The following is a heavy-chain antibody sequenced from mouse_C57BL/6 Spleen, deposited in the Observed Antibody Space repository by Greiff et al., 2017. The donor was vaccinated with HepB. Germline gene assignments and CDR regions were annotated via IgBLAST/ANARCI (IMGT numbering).Heavy chain of an antibody. CDR1: GYSFTGYY. J-gene: IGHJ4*01. V-gene: IGHV1-43*01. CDR3: ARSWTLYAMDY. Sequence: EVQVVESGPELVKPGASVKISCKASGYSFTGYYMHWVKQSSEKSLEWIGEINPSTGGTSYNQKFKGKATLTVDKSSSTAYMQLKSLTSEDSAVYYCARSWTLYAMDYWGQGTSVTVSS. CDR2: INPSTGGT.